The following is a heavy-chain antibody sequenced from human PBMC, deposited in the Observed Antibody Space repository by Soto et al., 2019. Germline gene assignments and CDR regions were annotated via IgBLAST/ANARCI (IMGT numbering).Heavy chain of an antibody. CDR1: GGSISSYY. J-gene: IGHJ5*02. V-gene: IGHV4-59*01. D-gene: IGHD3-10*01. Sequence: PSETRSLTCTVSGGSISSYYWSWIRQPPGKGLEWIGYIYYSGSTNYNPSLKSRVTISVDTSKNQFSLKLSSVTAADTAVYYCARAVERGVMSWGQGTLVTVSS. CDR2: IYYSGST. CDR3: ARAVERGVMS.